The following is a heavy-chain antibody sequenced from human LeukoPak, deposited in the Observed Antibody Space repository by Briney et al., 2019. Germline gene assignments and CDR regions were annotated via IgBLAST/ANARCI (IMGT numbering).Heavy chain of an antibody. D-gene: IGHD2-8*01. CDR2: ISTYNGNT. CDR1: GYTFTGYG. Sequence: GASVKVSCKTSGYTFTGYGLNWVRQAPGQGLEWMGWISTYNGNTNFAQKLQGRVTMTTDTSTSTAYMELRSLRSDDTAVYYCARDRGYCTNAVCPADYWGQGTLVPVSS. V-gene: IGHV1-18*01. J-gene: IGHJ4*02. CDR3: ARDRGYCTNAVCPADY.